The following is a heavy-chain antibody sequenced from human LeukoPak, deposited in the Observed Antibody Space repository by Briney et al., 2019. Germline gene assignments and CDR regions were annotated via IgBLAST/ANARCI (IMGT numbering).Heavy chain of an antibody. Sequence: ASVKVSCKASGYTFTGYYMHWVRQAPGQGLEWMGCINPNSGGTNYAPKFQGRVTLTRDTSIATAYLVVSRLRLDDTAVFFCARNAWDDILTGDYKRRAYFFDHWGQGTLVTVSS. CDR2: INPNSGGT. CDR1: GYTFTGYY. CDR3: ARNAWDDILTGDYKRRAYFFDH. V-gene: IGHV1-2*02. D-gene: IGHD3-9*01. J-gene: IGHJ4*02.